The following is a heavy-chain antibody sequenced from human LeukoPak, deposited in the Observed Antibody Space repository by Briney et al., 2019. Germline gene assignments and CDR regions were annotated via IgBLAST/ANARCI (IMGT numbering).Heavy chain of an antibody. D-gene: IGHD6-19*01. CDR1: GFTFNTYN. Sequence: PGGSLRLSCAASGFTFNTYNLNWVRHAPGKGLEWVSYISHGSTRIFYADSVEGRFTLSRDDAKNSLYLQMNSLRVEDTAVYYCARGLEQWLGYYMDVWGKGTTVTVSS. J-gene: IGHJ6*03. V-gene: IGHV3-48*01. CDR3: ARGLEQWLGYYMDV. CDR2: ISHGSTRI.